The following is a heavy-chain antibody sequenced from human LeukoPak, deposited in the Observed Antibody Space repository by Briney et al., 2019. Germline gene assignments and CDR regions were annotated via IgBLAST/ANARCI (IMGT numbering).Heavy chain of an antibody. CDR3: SREYRVVVTAIPLDYGMDV. J-gene: IGHJ6*02. D-gene: IGHD2-21*02. CDR1: GYTFTSYY. V-gene: IGHV1-46*01. CDR2: INPSGGST. Sequence: ASVKVSCKASGYTFTSYYMHWVRQAPGQGLEWMGLINPSGGSTSYAQKFQARVTMTRDTSTSTVYMELSSLRSEDTAVYYCSREYRVVVTAIPLDYGMDVWGQGTTVTVSS.